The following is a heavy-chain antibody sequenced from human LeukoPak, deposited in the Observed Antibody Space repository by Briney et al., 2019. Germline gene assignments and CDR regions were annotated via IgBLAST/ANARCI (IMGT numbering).Heavy chain of an antibody. V-gene: IGHV1-46*01. D-gene: IGHD7-27*01. CDR2: TNPDTGGT. Sequence: ASVKVSCKASGYTFTNYYMHWVRQAPGQGLEWMGITNPDTGGTSYAQKFQGRLTMTRDTSTSTVYMELSSLRSEDTAVYFCARVLTGDFDYWGQGTLVTVSS. CDR3: ARVLTGDFDY. J-gene: IGHJ4*02. CDR1: GYTFTNYY.